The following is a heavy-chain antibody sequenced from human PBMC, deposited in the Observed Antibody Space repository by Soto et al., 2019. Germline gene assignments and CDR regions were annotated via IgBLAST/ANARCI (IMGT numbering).Heavy chain of an antibody. CDR1: GFTFSSYG. J-gene: IGHJ3*02. V-gene: IGHV3-33*01. Sequence: GGSLRLSCAASGFTFSSYGMHWVRQAPGKGLEWVAVIWSDGSNKYYAASVKGRFTISRDNSKTTLYLQMNSLRAEDTAVYYCARQVVVVVASSADAFDIWGQGTRGTVSS. CDR3: ARQVVVVVASSADAFDI. D-gene: IGHD2-15*01. CDR2: IWSDGSNK.